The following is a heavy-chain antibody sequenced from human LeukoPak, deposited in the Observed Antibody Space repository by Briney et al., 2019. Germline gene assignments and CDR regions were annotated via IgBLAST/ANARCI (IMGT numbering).Heavy chain of an antibody. J-gene: IGHJ3*02. CDR2: IYYSGST. CDR1: GGSISSYY. Sequence: SEALCLTCTVSGGSISSYYWSWIRQPPGKGLEWIGYIYYSGSTNYNPSLKSRVTISVDTSKNQFSLKLSSVTAADTAVYYCARDSSGWYKDYAFDIWGQGTMVTVSS. V-gene: IGHV4-59*01. CDR3: ARDSSGWYKDYAFDI. D-gene: IGHD6-19*01.